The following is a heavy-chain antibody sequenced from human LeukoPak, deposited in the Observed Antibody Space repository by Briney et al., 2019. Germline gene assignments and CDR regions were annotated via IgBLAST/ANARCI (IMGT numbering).Heavy chain of an antibody. CDR3: ARGLGRPDAPDY. CDR1: GFTFSHHW. J-gene: IGHJ4*02. V-gene: IGHV3-7*03. Sequence: PGGSLRLSCAASGFTFSHHWVSWFRQAPGKGLQWVASINQDESGKYYVDSVKGRFTISRDNAKNSLYLQMNSLRAEDTAVYYCARGLGRPDAPDYWGQGTLVTVSS. D-gene: IGHD1-14*01. CDR2: INQDESGK.